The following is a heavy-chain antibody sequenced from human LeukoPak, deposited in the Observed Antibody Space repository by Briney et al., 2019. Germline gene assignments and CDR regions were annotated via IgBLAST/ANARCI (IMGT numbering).Heavy chain of an antibody. D-gene: IGHD3-10*01. CDR1: GFSFSSYE. CDR3: ARDLIVPDAMTGSGSYSTDY. CDR2: ISSSGRTT. V-gene: IGHV3-48*03. Sequence: GGSLRLSCAASGFSFSSYEMNWVRQAPGKGLDWVSYISSSGRTTYYADSVKGRFTISRDNAKNSLYLQMNNLRAEDTAVYYCARDLIVPDAMTGSGSYSTDYWGQGTLATVSS. J-gene: IGHJ4*02.